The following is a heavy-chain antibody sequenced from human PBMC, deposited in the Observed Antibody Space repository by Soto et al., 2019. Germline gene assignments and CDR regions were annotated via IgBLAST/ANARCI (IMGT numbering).Heavy chain of an antibody. Sequence: QVQLVQSGAEVKKPGASVKVSCKASGYTFTGYYMHWVRQAPGQGLEWMGWINPNSGGTNYAQKFQGWVTMTRETSISTAYMELSRLKSDDTAVYYCARDYCSGGICYYFDYWGQGTLVTVSS. V-gene: IGHV1-2*04. CDR3: ARDYCSGGICYYFDY. CDR1: GYTFTGYY. J-gene: IGHJ4*02. D-gene: IGHD2-15*01. CDR2: INPNSGGT.